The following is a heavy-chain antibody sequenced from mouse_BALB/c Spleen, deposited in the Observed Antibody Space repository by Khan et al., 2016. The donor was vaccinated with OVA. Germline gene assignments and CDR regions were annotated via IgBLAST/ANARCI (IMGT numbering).Heavy chain of an antibody. V-gene: IGHV1S81*02. Sequence: QVQLQQPGAELVKPGASVKLSCKASGYTFTSYWMHWVKPRPGQGLEWIGEINPSNGRTNYNEKFKSKATLTVDKSSSTAYMQLSSLTSEDSAVYYCARPYYGSFDYWGQGTTLTVSS. CDR3: ARPYYGSFDY. CDR2: INPSNGRT. CDR1: GYTFTSYW. J-gene: IGHJ2*01. D-gene: IGHD1-1*01.